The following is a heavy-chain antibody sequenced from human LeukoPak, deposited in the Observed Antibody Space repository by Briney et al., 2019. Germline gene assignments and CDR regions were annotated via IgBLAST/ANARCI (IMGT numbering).Heavy chain of an antibody. D-gene: IGHD3-22*01. Sequence: SETLSLTCAVYGGSFSGYYWSWIRQPPGKGLEWIEETNPSGSANYSPSLESRVTMSLDTSKKQFSLKLTSVTAADTAVYYCARARDRSDLTWGQGTLVTVSS. J-gene: IGHJ5*02. CDR3: ARARDRSDLT. CDR1: GGSFSGYY. CDR2: TNPSGSA. V-gene: IGHV4-34*01.